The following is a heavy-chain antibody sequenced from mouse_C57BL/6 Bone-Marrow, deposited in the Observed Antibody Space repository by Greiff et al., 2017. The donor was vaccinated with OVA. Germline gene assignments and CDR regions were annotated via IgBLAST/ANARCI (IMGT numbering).Heavy chain of an antibody. CDR1: GFTFSSYG. V-gene: IGHV5-6*01. J-gene: IGHJ3*01. D-gene: IGHD1-1*01. Sequence: EVQLQQSGGDLVKPGGSLKLSCAASGFTFSSYGMSWVRQTPDKRLEWVATISSGGSYTYYPDSVKGRFTISRDNATNTLYLQMSSLQSEDTAMDYCARWVIYYRTPPWFAYWGQGTLVTVSA. CDR3: ARWVIYYRTPPWFAY. CDR2: ISSGGSYT.